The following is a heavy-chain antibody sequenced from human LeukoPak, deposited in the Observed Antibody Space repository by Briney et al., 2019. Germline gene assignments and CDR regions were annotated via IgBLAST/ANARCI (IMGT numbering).Heavy chain of an antibody. CDR3: ARELNGYGYYFFDY. CDR2: IDQGGSEK. Sequence: GSLRLSCAASGFTFSSYWMTWVRQAPGKGLEWVANIDQGGSEKQYVDAVKGRFTISRDNAKNSLYLQMNGLGAEDTAVYYCARELNGYGYYFFDYWGPGTLVTVSS. J-gene: IGHJ4*02. CDR1: GFTFSSYW. V-gene: IGHV3-7*01. D-gene: IGHD3-16*01.